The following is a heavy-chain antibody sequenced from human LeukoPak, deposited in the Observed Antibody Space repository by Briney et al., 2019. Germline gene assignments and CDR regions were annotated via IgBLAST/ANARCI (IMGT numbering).Heavy chain of an antibody. CDR3: AREAHYYYDSSGYYPLYYFDY. CDR1: GGSISSYY. J-gene: IGHJ4*02. CDR2: IYYSGST. D-gene: IGHD3-22*01. V-gene: IGHV4-59*12. Sequence: SGTLSLTCTVSGGSISSYYWSWIRQPPGKGLEWIGYIYYSGSTNYNPSLKSRVTMSVDTSKNQFSLKLSSVTAADTAVYYCAREAHYYYDSSGYYPLYYFDYWGQGTLVTVSS.